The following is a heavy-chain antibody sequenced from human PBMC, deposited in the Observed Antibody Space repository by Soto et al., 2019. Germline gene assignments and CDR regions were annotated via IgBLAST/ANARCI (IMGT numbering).Heavy chain of an antibody. D-gene: IGHD6-25*01. CDR2: INAAGGRT. V-gene: IGHV1-46*01. CDR1: GYAFTMFY. Sequence: SVKVPCRTSGYAFTMFYMMWMRQAPGQGLERMGTINAAGGRTTYAQNFQGRLTMTSDTSTGTIYMELSILKSDGTAVYYCARALAAAENWESRFWFDTWGQGALVTVSS. J-gene: IGHJ5*02. CDR3: ARALAAAENWESRFWFDT.